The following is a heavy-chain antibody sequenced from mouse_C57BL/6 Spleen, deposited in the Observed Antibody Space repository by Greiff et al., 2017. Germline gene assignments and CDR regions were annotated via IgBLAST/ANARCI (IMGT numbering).Heavy chain of an antibody. CDR2: IYPRSGNT. D-gene: IGHD2-5*01. V-gene: IGHV1-81*01. CDR1: GYTFTSYG. J-gene: IGHJ4*01. Sequence: VQLQQSGAELARPGASVKLSCKASGYTFTSYGISWVKQRTGQGLEWIGEIYPRSGNTYYNEKLQGKATLTADKYSLTAYMELRSLTSEDSAVYVYARRGYSNPYAMDYWGQGTSVTVSS. CDR3: ARRGYSNPYAMDY.